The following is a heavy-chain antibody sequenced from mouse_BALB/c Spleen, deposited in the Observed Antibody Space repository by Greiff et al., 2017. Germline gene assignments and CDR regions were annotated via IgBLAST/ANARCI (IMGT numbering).Heavy chain of an antibody. J-gene: IGHJ2*01. Sequence: QVQLQQPGAELVKPGASVKLSCKASGYTFTSYWMHWVKQRPGQGLEWIGEINPSNGRTNYNEKFKSKATLTVDKSSSTAYMQLSSLTSEDSAVYYCARYGYDAPDYWGQGTTLTVSS. CDR1: GYTFTSYW. CDR2: INPSNGRT. V-gene: IGHV1S81*02. D-gene: IGHD2-2*01. CDR3: ARYGYDAPDY.